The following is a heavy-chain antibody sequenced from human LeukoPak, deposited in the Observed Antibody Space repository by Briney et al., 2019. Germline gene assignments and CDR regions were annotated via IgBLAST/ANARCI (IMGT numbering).Heavy chain of an antibody. V-gene: IGHV3-7*01. J-gene: IGHJ3*02. Sequence: GGSLRLSCAASGFTFSSHWMSWVRQAPGKGLEWVANINQDGSEKYYVDSVKGRFTISRDNAKNSLYLQMNSLRAEDTAVYYCARSPAEQSRLVGARGYAFDIWGQGTMVTVSS. CDR2: INQDGSEK. CDR1: GFTFSSHW. CDR3: ARSPAEQSRLVGARGYAFDI. D-gene: IGHD1-26*01.